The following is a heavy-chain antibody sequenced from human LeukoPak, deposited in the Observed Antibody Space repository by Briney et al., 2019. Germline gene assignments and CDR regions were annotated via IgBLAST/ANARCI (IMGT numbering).Heavy chain of an antibody. Sequence: SETLSLTCTVSGGSISSYYWSWIRQPPGKGLEWIGYIYYSGSTNYTPSLKSRVTISVDTSKNQFSLKLSSVTAADTAVYYCARERYYYGSGSYWRYYFDYWGQGTLVTVSS. V-gene: IGHV4-59*01. CDR2: IYYSGST. D-gene: IGHD3-10*01. CDR3: ARERYYYGSGSYWRYYFDY. J-gene: IGHJ4*02. CDR1: GGSISSYY.